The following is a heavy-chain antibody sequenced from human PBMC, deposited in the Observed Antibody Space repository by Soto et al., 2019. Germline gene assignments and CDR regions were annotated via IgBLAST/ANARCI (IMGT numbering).Heavy chain of an antibody. J-gene: IGHJ4*02. D-gene: IGHD3-3*01. Sequence: RPAPGKGLEWVANINQDGSEKNYVDSVKGRFTISRDNAQGLLFLQMYSLRDEDTAIYYCARTPARGYLERSVYSFHSWAQGT. CDR2: INQDGSEK. V-gene: IGHV3-7*01. CDR3: ARTPARGYLERSVYSFHS.